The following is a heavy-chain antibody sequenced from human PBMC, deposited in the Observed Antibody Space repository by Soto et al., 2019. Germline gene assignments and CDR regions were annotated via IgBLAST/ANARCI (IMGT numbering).Heavy chain of an antibody. D-gene: IGHD1-1*01. Sequence: VGSLRLSCAASGFTFNSYSVNWVRQAPGKGLEWVASISSGSVHIDFADSVKGRFTISRDDVTNSVSLQMGSLRVEDTGIYYCARYDAFKAFDLWGQGTMVTVSS. CDR3: ARYDAFKAFDL. J-gene: IGHJ3*01. V-gene: IGHV3-21*01. CDR2: ISSGSVHI. CDR1: GFTFNSYS.